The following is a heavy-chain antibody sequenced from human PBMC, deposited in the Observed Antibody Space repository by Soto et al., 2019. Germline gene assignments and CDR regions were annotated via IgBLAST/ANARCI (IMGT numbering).Heavy chain of an antibody. CDR3: ARAFAIAWYTYYFDY. J-gene: IGHJ4*02. D-gene: IGHD6-13*01. Sequence: SETLSLTCTVPAASISGYHWSWIRQFPGKGLECLGYISYSGATNYNPSLKSRVTMSIDTSKNQFSLQLNSVTAADTAVYYCARAFAIAWYTYYFDYWGQGPLVTVS. CDR2: ISYSGAT. CDR1: AASISGYH. V-gene: IGHV4-59*08.